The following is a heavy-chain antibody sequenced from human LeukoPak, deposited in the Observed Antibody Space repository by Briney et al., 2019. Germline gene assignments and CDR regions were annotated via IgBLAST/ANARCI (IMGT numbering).Heavy chain of an antibody. CDR3: ARDPYYDSSGSDAFDI. Sequence: GGSLRLSCAASGFTFSDYYMSWIRQAPGKGLEWVSYISSSGSTIYYADSVKGRFTISRDNAKNSLYLQMNSLRAEDTAVYYCARDPYYDSSGSDAFDIWGQGTMVTVSS. CDR1: GFTFSDYY. CDR2: ISSSGSTI. V-gene: IGHV3-11*04. J-gene: IGHJ3*02. D-gene: IGHD3-22*01.